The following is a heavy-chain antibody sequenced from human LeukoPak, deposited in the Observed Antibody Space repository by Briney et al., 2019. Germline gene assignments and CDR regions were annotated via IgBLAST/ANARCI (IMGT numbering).Heavy chain of an antibody. D-gene: IGHD3-3*01. V-gene: IGHV3-30*09. J-gene: IGHJ5*02. Sequence: GGSLRLSCAASGFTFSSYAMHWVRQAPGKGLEWVAVISYDGSNKYYADSVKGRFAISRDNSKNTLYLQMNSLRAEDTAVYYCAKDRGFSGFDPWGQGTLVTVSS. CDR3: AKDRGFSGFDP. CDR2: ISYDGSNK. CDR1: GFTFSSYA.